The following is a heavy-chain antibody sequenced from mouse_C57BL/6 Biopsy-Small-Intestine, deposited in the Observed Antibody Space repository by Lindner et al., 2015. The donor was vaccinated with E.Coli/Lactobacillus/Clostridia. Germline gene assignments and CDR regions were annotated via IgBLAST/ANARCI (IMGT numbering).Heavy chain of an antibody. D-gene: IGHD2-2*01. CDR1: GYTFTDYY. V-gene: IGHV1-34*01. CDR2: IYPNNGDN. CDR3: ARRGGLRDYAMDY. J-gene: IGHJ4*01. Sequence: VQLQESGPELVKPGASVKMSCKASGYTFTDYYIHWVKQSPGKSLEWIGYIYPNNGDNVYNQKFKGKATLTVDKSSSTAYMELRSLTSEDSAVYYCARRGGLRDYAMDYWGQGTSVTVSS.